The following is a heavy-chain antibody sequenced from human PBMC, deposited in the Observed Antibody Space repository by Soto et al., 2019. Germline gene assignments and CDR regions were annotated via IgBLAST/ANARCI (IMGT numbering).Heavy chain of an antibody. CDR3: ASTVSGWFDP. Sequence: EVQLVESGGGLVQPGGSLRLSCAASGFTFSSYSMNWVRQAPGKGLEWVSYISSSSNTIYYADSVKGRFTISRDNAKNSLYLKMNSLRAEDTAVYYCASTVSGWFDPWGQGTLVTVSS. D-gene: IGHD6-25*01. J-gene: IGHJ5*02. CDR2: ISSSSNTI. CDR1: GFTFSSYS. V-gene: IGHV3-48*01.